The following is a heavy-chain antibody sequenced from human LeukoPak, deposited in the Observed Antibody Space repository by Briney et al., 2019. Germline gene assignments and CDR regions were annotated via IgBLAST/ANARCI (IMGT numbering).Heavy chain of an antibody. J-gene: IGHJ4*02. CDR3: ARRREYYGDYDY. CDR1: GYSFTSYW. V-gene: IGHV5-10-1*01. CDR2: IDPSDSYT. D-gene: IGHD4-17*01. Sequence: GESLKTSCKGSGYSFTSYWISWVRQMPGKGLEWMGRIDPSDSYTNYSPSFQGHVTISADKSISTAYLQWSSLKASDTAMYYCARRREYYGDYDYWGQGTLVTVSS.